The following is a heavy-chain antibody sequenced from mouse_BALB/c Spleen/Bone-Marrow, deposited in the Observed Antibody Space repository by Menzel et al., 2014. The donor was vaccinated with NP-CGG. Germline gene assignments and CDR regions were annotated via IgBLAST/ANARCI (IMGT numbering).Heavy chain of an antibody. CDR2: IRNKANGYTT. V-gene: IGHV7-3*02. Sequence: EVHLVESGGVLVQPGGSLRLSCAPSGFTFTDYYMNWVRQPPGKALEWLGFIRNKANGYTTEYSASVKGRFTIPRDNSQSILYLQMNTLRAEDSATYYCARDKGRVFFDYWGQGTTLTVSS. CDR3: ARDKGRVFFDY. CDR1: GFTFTDYY. J-gene: IGHJ2*01.